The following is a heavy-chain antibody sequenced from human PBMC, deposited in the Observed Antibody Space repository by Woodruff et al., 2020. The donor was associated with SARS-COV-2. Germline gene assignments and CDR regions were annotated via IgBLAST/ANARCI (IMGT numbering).Heavy chain of an antibody. V-gene: IGHV3-49*02. J-gene: IGHJ4*02. D-gene: IGHD3-22*01. Sequence: EYAASVKGRFTISRDDSKSIAYLQMNSLKTEDTAVYYCTRDALAYYYDSSGYRFDYWGQGTLVTVS. CDR3: TRDALAYYYDSSGYRFDY.